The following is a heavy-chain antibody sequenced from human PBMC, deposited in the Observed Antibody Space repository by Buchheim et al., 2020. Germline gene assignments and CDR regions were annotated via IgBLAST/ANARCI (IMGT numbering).Heavy chain of an antibody. V-gene: IGHV4-34*01. J-gene: IGHJ6*02. Sequence: QVQLQQWGAGLLKPSETLSLTCAVYGGSFSGYYWSWIRQPPGKGLEWIGEINHSGSTNYNPSLKSRVTISVDTSKNQFSLKLSSVTAADTAVYYCARSRFLEWLLVLGGMDVWGQGTT. CDR3: ARSRFLEWLLVLGGMDV. CDR2: INHSGST. CDR1: GGSFSGYY. D-gene: IGHD3-3*01.